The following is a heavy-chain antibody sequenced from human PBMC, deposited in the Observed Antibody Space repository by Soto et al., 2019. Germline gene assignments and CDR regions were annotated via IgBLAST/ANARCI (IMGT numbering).Heavy chain of an antibody. CDR2: ISYDGSNK. CDR3: AKENSRAVACFLDY. V-gene: IGHV3-30*18. Sequence: PGGSLRLSCAASGFTFSSYGMHWVRQAPGKGLEWVAVISYDGSNKYYADSVKGRFTISRDNSKNTLFLQMNSLRAEDTAVYYCAKENSRAVACFLDYWSQGTLVTVSS. D-gene: IGHD6-19*01. CDR1: GFTFSSYG. J-gene: IGHJ4*02.